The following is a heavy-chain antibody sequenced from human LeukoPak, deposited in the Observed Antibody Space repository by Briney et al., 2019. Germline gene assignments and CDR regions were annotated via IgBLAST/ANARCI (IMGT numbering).Heavy chain of an antibody. CDR3: TTGPCGSGSYPPRC. CDR2: IKSKTDGGTT. J-gene: IGHJ4*02. CDR1: GFTFSNAW. V-gene: IGHV3-15*01. Sequence: GGSLRLSCAASGFTFSNAWMSWVRQAPGKGLEWVGRIKSKTDGGTTDYAAPVKGRFTISRDDSKNTLYLQMNSLKTEDTAVYYCTTGPCGSGSYPPRCWGQGTLVTVSS. D-gene: IGHD3-10*01.